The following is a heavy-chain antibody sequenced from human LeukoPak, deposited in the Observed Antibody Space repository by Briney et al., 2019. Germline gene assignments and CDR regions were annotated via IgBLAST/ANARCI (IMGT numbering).Heavy chain of an antibody. V-gene: IGHV4-34*01. CDR1: GGSFSGYY. D-gene: IGHD6-6*01. J-gene: IGHJ6*03. Sequence: PSETLSLTCAVYGGSFSGYYWSWIRQPPGKGLEWIGEINHSGSTNYNPSLKSRVTISVDTSKNQFSLKLSSVTAADTAVYYCARGPKAARHYYYYYYMDVWGKGTTVTVSS. CDR3: ARGPKAARHYYYYYYMDV. CDR2: INHSGST.